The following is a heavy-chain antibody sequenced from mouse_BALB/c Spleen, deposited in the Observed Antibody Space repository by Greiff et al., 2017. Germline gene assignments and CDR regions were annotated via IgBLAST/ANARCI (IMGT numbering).Heavy chain of an antibody. D-gene: IGHD4-1*01. Sequence: QVQLKESGPGLVAPSQSLSITCTVSGFSLTSYGVHWVRQPPGKGLEWLGVIWAGGSTNYNSALMSRLSISKDNSKSQVFLKMNSLQTDDTAMYYCANWDDYYAMDYWGQGTSVTVSS. CDR1: GFSLTSYG. CDR3: ANWDDYYAMDY. V-gene: IGHV2-9*02. CDR2: IWAGGST. J-gene: IGHJ4*01.